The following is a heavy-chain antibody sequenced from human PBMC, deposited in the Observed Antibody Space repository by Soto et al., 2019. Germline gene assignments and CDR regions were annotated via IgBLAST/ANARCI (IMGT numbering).Heavy chain of an antibody. CDR2: ISAYNGNT. D-gene: IGHD3-3*01. Sequence: GASVKVSFKASGYTFTSYGISWVRQAPGQGLEWMGWISAYNGNTNYAQKLQGRVTMTTDTSTSTAYMELRSLRSDDTAVYYCARVQGAYYDFWSGPINTASYYYYGMDVWGQGTTVTVSS. J-gene: IGHJ6*02. V-gene: IGHV1-18*01. CDR3: ARVQGAYYDFWSGPINTASYYYYGMDV. CDR1: GYTFTSYG.